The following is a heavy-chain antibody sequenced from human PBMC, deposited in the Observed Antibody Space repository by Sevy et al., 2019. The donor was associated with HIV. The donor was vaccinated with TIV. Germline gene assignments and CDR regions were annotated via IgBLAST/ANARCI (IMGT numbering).Heavy chain of an antibody. CDR3: ASDYS. CDR1: GFIFNNYW. CDR2: IKPEGSEK. Sequence: GGSLRLSFAASGFIFNNYWMTGFRQVPGKGLEGVATIKPEGSEKYYVDSGKGRFTISRDNAKNSLYLQMRSLRVEDTAMYYCASDYSWGQGTLVTVSS. V-gene: IGHV3-7*01. J-gene: IGHJ5*02. D-gene: IGHD3-10*01.